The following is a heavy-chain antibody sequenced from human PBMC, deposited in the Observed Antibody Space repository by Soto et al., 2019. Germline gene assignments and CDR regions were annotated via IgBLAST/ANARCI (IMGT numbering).Heavy chain of an antibody. J-gene: IGHJ4*02. CDR2: ISGTGDTT. V-gene: IGHV3-23*01. CDR1: GFSFNNYA. CDR3: AKDRLGFVGWRPRFDF. D-gene: IGHD3-16*01. Sequence: GGSLSLSCTASGFSFNNYAMSWVRQAPGKGLEWVSSISGTGDTTYILASVKGRFTISKDNSKNTLYLQMNSLRAEDTAVYDCAKDRLGFVGWRPRFDFWGQGTLVTVSS.